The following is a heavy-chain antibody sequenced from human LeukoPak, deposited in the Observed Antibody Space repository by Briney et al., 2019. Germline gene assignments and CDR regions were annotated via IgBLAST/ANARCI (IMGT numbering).Heavy chain of an antibody. CDR3: ARFTPQGYGWGGYNRFDP. CDR1: GGSISSFY. V-gene: IGHV4-59*01. J-gene: IGHJ5*02. D-gene: IGHD3-16*01. Sequence: SETLSLTCTVSGGSISSFYWSWIRQPPGKGLEWIGYIYYTGSTNYNSSLKSRVTISVDTSKNQFSLNLTSVTAADTAVYYCARFTPQGYGWGGYNRFDPWGQGTLVTVSS. CDR2: IYYTGST.